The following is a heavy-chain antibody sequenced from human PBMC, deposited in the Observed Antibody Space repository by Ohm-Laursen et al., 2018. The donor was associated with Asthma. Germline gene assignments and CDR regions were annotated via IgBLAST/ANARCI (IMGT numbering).Heavy chain of an antibody. CDR3: ARNYYDSSGLDY. J-gene: IGHJ4*02. CDR2: IYSTGST. CDR1: GGSVSGYY. V-gene: IGHV4-59*02. Sequence: GTLSLTCGVSGGSVSGYYWGWIRPPPGKGLEWIGYIYSTGSTNYNPSLESRVTISIDTSTNQFSLKLSSVTAADTAVYYCARNYYDSSGLDYWGQGTLVTVSS. D-gene: IGHD3-22*01.